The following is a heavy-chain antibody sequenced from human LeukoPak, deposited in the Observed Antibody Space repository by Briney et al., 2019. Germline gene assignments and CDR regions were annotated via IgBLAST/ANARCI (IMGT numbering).Heavy chain of an antibody. J-gene: IGHJ4*02. Sequence: GESLKISCEGSGYYFTSYWIGWVRQMSGKGLEWTGIIYPGDSDTKYSPSFQGQVTISADKSISTAYLQWSSLKASDTAIYYCARLRCTGGSCFSMHYFDYWGQGTLVTVSS. CDR1: GYYFTSYW. CDR3: ARLRCTGGSCFSMHYFDY. V-gene: IGHV5-51*01. CDR2: IYPGDSDT. D-gene: IGHD2-15*01.